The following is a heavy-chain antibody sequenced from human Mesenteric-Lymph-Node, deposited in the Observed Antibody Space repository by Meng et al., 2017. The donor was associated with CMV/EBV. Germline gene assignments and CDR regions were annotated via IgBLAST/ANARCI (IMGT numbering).Heavy chain of an antibody. V-gene: IGHV4-34*01. Sequence: TCAVCGGSFSGYYWSWIRQPPGKGLEWIGEINHSGSTNYNPSLKSRVTISVDTSKNQFSLKLSSVTAADTAVYYCARGPLWFGIFDYWGQGTLVTVSS. CDR2: INHSGST. CDR1: GGSFSGYY. J-gene: IGHJ4*02. D-gene: IGHD3-10*01. CDR3: ARGPLWFGIFDY.